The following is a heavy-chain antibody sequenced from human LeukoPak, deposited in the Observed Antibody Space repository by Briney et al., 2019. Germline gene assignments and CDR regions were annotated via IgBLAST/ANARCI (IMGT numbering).Heavy chain of an antibody. V-gene: IGHV1-2*02. D-gene: IGHD1-26*01. CDR1: GYTFTGYY. J-gene: IGHJ3*02. CDR3: ARSGSDAFDI. CDR2: INPNSGGT. Sequence: ASVKVSCKASGYTFTGYYMHWVRQAPGQGLEWMGWINPNSGGTNYAQKFQGRVTVTRDTSISTAFMEVSRLTSDDTAVYYCARSGSDAFDIWGQGTMVTVSS.